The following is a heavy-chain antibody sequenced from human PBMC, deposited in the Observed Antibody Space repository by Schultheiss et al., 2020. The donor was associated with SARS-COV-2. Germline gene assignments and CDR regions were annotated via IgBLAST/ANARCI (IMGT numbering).Heavy chain of an antibody. D-gene: IGHD5-24*01. V-gene: IGHV3-21*05. Sequence: GESLKISCAASGFTLSSYWMSWVRQAPGKGLEWVSYISSSSSYIYYADSVKGRFTISRDNAKNSLYLQMNSLRAEDTAVYYCARDSLGRWLQLAWIDYWGQGTLVTVSS. CDR1: GFTLSSYW. CDR3: ARDSLGRWLQLAWIDY. J-gene: IGHJ4*02. CDR2: ISSSSSYI.